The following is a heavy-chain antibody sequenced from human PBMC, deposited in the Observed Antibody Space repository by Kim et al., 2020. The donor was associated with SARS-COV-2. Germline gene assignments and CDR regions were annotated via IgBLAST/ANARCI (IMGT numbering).Heavy chain of an antibody. CDR2: IRSKASGGTA. CDR1: GFRFGDNA. Sequence: GGSLRLSCTASGFRFGDNAIGWVRQAPGKGLEWIGFIRSKASGGTADYAASVKGRFTLSRDDSKSIAYLQMNSLKIEDTAVYYCTRDPELDWGQGTLVTVSS. D-gene: IGHD3-3*02. J-gene: IGHJ1*01. CDR3: TRDPELD. V-gene: IGHV3-49*04.